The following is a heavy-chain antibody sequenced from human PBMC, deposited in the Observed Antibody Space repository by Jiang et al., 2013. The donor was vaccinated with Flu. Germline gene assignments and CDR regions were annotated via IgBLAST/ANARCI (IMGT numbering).Heavy chain of an antibody. CDR1: NYSISSGYY. CDR2: AYHSGTT. J-gene: IGHJ5*02. Sequence: LLKPSETLSLTCAVSNYSISSGYYWGWIRQPPGKGLEWIGSAYHSGTTYYNPSFKSRVTISVDTSKNQFSLKLSSVTAADTAVYFCARDRSMYYFDSGGSNYLDPWGQGTLVTVSS. D-gene: IGHD3-22*01. V-gene: IGHV4-38-2*02. CDR3: ARDRSMYYFDSGGSNYLDP.